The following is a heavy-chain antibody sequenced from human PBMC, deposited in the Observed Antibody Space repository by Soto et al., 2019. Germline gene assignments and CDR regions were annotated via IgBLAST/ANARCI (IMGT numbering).Heavy chain of an antibody. CDR1: GFTFTSSA. V-gene: IGHV1-58*01. Sequence: ASVKVSCKASGFTFTSSAVQWVRQARGQRLEWIGWIVVGSGNTNYAQKFQERVTITRDMSTSTAYMELSSLRSEDTAVYYCAADLGPYYDSSGYYSVSPHYFDYWGQGTLVTVSS. D-gene: IGHD3-22*01. J-gene: IGHJ4*02. CDR3: AADLGPYYDSSGYYSVSPHYFDY. CDR2: IVVGSGNT.